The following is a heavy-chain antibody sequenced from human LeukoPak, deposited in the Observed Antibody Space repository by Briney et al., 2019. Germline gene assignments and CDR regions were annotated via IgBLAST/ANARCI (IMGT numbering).Heavy chain of an antibody. CDR1: GFTFDDYA. CDR3: AKDMYSGSYYGRDWYFDL. Sequence: GGSLRLSCAASGFTFDDYAMHWVRQAPGKGLEWVSGISWNSGSIGYADSVKGRFTISRDNAKNSLYLQMNSLRAEDTALYYCAKDMYSGSYYGRDWYFDLWGRGTLVTVSS. D-gene: IGHD1-26*01. V-gene: IGHV3-9*01. J-gene: IGHJ2*01. CDR2: ISWNSGSI.